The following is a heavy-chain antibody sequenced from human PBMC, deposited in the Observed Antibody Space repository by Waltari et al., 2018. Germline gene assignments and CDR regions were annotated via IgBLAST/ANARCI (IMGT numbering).Heavy chain of an antibody. D-gene: IGHD2-21*02. V-gene: IGHV3-21*06. Sequence: EVQLAESGGGLVQPGGSLRLSCVASGFMFSSYAMNWVRQARGRGVVWVGSVSGPSNYTCYSDTVKCRFTISRDNAKNSVFLQMNGLRDDDTAIYYCAKEGLGGDRQFDYWGQGTLVRVSS. J-gene: IGHJ4*02. CDR3: AKEGLGGDRQFDY. CDR2: VSGPSNYT. CDR1: GFMFSSYA.